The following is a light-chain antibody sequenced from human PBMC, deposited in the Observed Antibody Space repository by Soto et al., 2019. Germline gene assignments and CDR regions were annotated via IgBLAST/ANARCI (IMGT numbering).Light chain of an antibody. V-gene: IGKV1-12*01. J-gene: IGKJ4*01. CDR3: QQGTSFPLT. Sequence: DIQMTQSPSSVSASVGDRVTITCRASQDISSWLAWFQQKPGEAPRLLIYTASTLHSGVPSRFSGSGSGTDFTLTISSLQPEDFATYYCQQGTSFPLTFGGGPRWRS. CDR1: QDISSW. CDR2: TAS.